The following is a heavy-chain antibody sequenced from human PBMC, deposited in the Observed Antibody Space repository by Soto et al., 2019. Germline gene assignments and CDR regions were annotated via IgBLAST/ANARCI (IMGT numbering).Heavy chain of an antibody. Sequence: QVQLVESGGGVVQPGRSLRLSCAASGFTFSSYAMHWVRQAPGKGLEWVAVISYDGSNKYYADSVKGRFTISRDNSKNTLYLQMNSLRAEDTAVYYCAREGGYSYATAFEIWGQGTMVTVSS. CDR2: ISYDGSNK. D-gene: IGHD5-18*01. J-gene: IGHJ3*02. CDR1: GFTFSSYA. V-gene: IGHV3-30-3*01. CDR3: AREGGYSYATAFEI.